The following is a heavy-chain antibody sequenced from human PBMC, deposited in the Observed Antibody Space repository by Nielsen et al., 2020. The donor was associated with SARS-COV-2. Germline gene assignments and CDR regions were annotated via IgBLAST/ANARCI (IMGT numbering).Heavy chain of an antibody. CDR1: GFTFSSYG. J-gene: IGHJ6*02. V-gene: IGHV3-30*18. CDR3: AKDLGRPEIYYYYYGMDV. Sequence: GESLKISCAASGFTFSSYGMHWVRQAPGKGLEWVAVISYDGSNKYYADSVKGRFTISRDNSKNTLYLQMNSLRAEDTAVYYCAKDLGRPEIYYYYYGMDVWGQGTTVTVSS. CDR2: ISYDGSNK. D-gene: IGHD1-26*01.